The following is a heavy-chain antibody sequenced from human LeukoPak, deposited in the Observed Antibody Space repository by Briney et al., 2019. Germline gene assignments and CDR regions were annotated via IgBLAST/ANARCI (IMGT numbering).Heavy chain of an antibody. Sequence: GGSLRLSCAASGFTFSHYMNWVRQAPGKGLEWVSSISSTNSYIYFADSVKGRFTISRDNAKNSLYLQMNGLRADDTAVYYCARGQSRYFDWYLGFFDYWGQGTLVTVSS. CDR3: ARGQSRYFDWYLGFFDY. V-gene: IGHV3-21*01. J-gene: IGHJ4*02. CDR2: ISSTNSYI. D-gene: IGHD3-9*01. CDR1: GFTFSHY.